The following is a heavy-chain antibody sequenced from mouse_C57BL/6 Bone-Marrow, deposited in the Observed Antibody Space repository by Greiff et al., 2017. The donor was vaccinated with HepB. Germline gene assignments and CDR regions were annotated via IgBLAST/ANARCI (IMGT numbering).Heavy chain of an antibody. J-gene: IGHJ3*01. CDR1: GFTFSSYG. V-gene: IGHV5-6*01. D-gene: IGHD4-1*01. CDR3: ARLGRPFAY. CDR2: ISSGGSYT. Sequence: EVQVVESGGDLVKPGGSLKLSCAASGFTFSSYGMSWVRQTPDKRLEWVATISSGGSYTYYPDSVKGRFTISRDNAKNTLYLQMSSLKSEDTAMYYCARLGRPFAYWGQGTLVTVSA.